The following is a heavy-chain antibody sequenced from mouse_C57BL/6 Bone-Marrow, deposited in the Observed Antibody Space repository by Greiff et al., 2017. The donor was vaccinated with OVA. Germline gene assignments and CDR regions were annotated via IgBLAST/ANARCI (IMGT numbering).Heavy chain of an antibody. V-gene: IGHV5-17*01. D-gene: IGHD1-1*01. J-gene: IGHJ4*01. Sequence: EVMLVESGGGLVKPGGSLKLSCAASGFTFSDYGMHWVRQAPEKGLEWVAYISSGSSTIYYAATVKGRFTISRDNAKNTLFLQMTSLRSEDTAMYYCARGYGSSRYYAMDYWGQGTSVTVSS. CDR1: GFTFSDYG. CDR3: ARGYGSSRYYAMDY. CDR2: ISSGSSTI.